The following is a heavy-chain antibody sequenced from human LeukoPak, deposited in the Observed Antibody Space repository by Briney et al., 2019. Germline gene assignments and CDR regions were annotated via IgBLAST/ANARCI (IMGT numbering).Heavy chain of an antibody. CDR2: IYHSGST. CDR1: SYSISSGYY. CDR3: ARHLGPTGIDY. V-gene: IGHV4-38-2*01. D-gene: IGHD1-26*01. J-gene: IGHJ4*02. Sequence: SETLSLTCDVSSYSISSGYYWGWIRQPPGKGREWIGSIYHSGSTYYSPSLKSRVTISLDTSRNQFSLRLSSVTAADTAVYFCARHLGPTGIDYWGRGTLVTVSS.